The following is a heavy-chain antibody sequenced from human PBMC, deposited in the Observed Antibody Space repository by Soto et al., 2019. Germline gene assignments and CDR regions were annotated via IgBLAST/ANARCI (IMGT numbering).Heavy chain of an antibody. V-gene: IGHV4-39*01. CDR3: ASHSPYSGYDSGEVGWFDS. D-gene: IGHD5-12*01. CDR2: IYYSGST. J-gene: IGHJ5*01. Sequence: PSETLSLTCTVSGGSISSSSYYWGWIRQPPGKGLEWIGSIYYSGSTYYNPSLKSRVTISVDTSKNQFSLKLSSVTAADTAVYYCASHSPYSGYDSGEVGWFDSWGQGTLVTVSS. CDR1: GGSISSSSYY.